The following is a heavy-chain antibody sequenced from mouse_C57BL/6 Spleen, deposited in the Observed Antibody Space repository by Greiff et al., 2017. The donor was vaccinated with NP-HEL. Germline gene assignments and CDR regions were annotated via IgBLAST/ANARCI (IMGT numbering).Heavy chain of an antibody. CDR2: INPNNGGT. CDR3: ASGPAWFAY. V-gene: IGHV1-22*01. D-gene: IGHD3-1*01. Sequence: DVQLVESGPELVKPGASVKMSCKASGYTFTDYNMHWVKQSHGKSLEWIGYINPNNGGTSYNQKFKGKATLTVNKSSSTAYMELRSLTSEDSAVYYCASGPAWFAYWGQGTLVTVSA. CDR1: GYTFTDYN. J-gene: IGHJ3*01.